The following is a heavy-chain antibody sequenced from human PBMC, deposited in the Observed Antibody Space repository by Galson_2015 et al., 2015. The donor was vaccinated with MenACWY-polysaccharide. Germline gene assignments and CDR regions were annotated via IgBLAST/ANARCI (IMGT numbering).Heavy chain of an antibody. CDR3: ARGGNNWNFSSYFDY. V-gene: IGHV3-33*01. D-gene: IGHD1-7*01. Sequence: SLRLSCEASGFTFTNFGMHWVRQAPGKGLEWVAVIWHDGNDKYYADSVKGRFTISRDNSKNTLYLQMNSLRAEDTAIYYCARGGNNWNFSSYFDYWGQGTLVTVSS. CDR2: IWHDGNDK. J-gene: IGHJ4*02. CDR1: GFTFTNFG.